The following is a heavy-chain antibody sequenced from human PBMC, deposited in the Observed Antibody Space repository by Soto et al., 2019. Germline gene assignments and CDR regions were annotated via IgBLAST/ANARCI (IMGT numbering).Heavy chain of an antibody. V-gene: IGHV1-18*04. D-gene: IGHD2-15*01. J-gene: IGHJ6*02. CDR2: VSAYNGNT. CDR3: ARYEITEAGYSSCYYGMDV. CDR1: GYTFTSYC. Sequence: ASVKVSCKASGYTFTSYCISWVRQAPGQGLEWMGWVSAYNGNTNYALKLQGRVTMTTDTSTSTAYMELGSLRSDGTAVYYCARYEITEAGYSSCYYGMDVWGQETTVTAP.